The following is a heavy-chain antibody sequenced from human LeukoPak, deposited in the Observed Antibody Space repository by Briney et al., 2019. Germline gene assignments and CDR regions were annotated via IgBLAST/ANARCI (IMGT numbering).Heavy chain of an antibody. CDR2: ITSSSSYT. D-gene: IGHD5-12*01. V-gene: IGHV3-11*06. CDR3: ARGPVDRVATIAWYFDL. CDR1: GFTFSDYY. Sequence: PGGSLRLSCAASGFTFSDYYVSWIRQAPGKGLEWVSYITSSSSYTNYAESVKGRFTISRDNAKTSLYLQMNSLRAEDTAVYYCARGPVDRVATIAWYFDLWGRGTLVTVSS. J-gene: IGHJ2*01.